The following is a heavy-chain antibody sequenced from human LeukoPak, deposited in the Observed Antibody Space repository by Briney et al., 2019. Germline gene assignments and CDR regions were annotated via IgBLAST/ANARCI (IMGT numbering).Heavy chain of an antibody. D-gene: IGHD6-13*01. CDR3: ARAAAAGTEDYYYYGMDV. V-gene: IGHV4-38-2*02. CDR1: GYSISSGYY. CDR2: IYYSGST. Sequence: SETLSLTCTVSGYSISSGYYWGWIRQPPGKGLERIGSIYYSGSTYYNPSLKSRVTISVDTSKNQFSLKLSSVTAADTAVYYCARAAAAGTEDYYYYGMDVWGQGTTVTVSS. J-gene: IGHJ6*02.